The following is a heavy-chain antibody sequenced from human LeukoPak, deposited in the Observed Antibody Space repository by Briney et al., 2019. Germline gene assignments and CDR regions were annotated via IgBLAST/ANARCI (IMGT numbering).Heavy chain of an antibody. Sequence: GALRLSCAASGFTFSDHYMDWVRQAPGKGLEWVGRIRNKANTYTTEYAASVKGRFSISRDDSKNSLYLQMNSLKTEDTAVYYCARDNSGPQDWGQGTLVTVSS. CDR2: IRNKANTYTT. CDR1: GFTFSDHY. D-gene: IGHD1-26*01. V-gene: IGHV3-72*01. CDR3: ARDNSGPQD. J-gene: IGHJ4*02.